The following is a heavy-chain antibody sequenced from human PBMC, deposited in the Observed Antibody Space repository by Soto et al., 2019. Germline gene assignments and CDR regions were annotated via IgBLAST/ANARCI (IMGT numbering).Heavy chain of an antibody. CDR1: GFTFSRYA. Sequence: EVQLLESGGGLVQPGGSLRLSCEASGFTFSRYAMNWVRQAPGKGLEWVSTISGSGGSTYYADSVKGRFPISRDNSKNTLFLQMNSLRAEDTAVYYCAKGRGSPRPMFRGSGGRNTAYYYYYMDVWGKGTTVTVSS. J-gene: IGHJ6*03. CDR2: ISGSGGST. V-gene: IGHV3-23*01. CDR3: AKGRGSPRPMFRGSGGRNTAYYYYYMDV. D-gene: IGHD3-10*01.